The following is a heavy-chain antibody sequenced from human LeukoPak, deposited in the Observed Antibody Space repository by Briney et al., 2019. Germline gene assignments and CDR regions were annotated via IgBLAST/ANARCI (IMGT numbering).Heavy chain of an antibody. CDR2: INPNSGDT. CDR1: GYTFTVYY. V-gene: IGHV1-2*06. Sequence: ASVKVSCKASGYTFTVYYMYWVRQAPGQGFEWMGRINPNSGDTDYAQNFQGRVTMTRDTSISTAYMELTNLRSDDTAVYYCARGYCSGGTCYLVENWFDPWGQGTLVTVSS. D-gene: IGHD2-15*01. J-gene: IGHJ5*02. CDR3: ARGYCSGGTCYLVENWFDP.